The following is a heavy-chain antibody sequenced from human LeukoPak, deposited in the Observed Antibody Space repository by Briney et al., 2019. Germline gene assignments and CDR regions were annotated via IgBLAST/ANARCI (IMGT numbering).Heavy chain of an antibody. V-gene: IGHV3-23*01. J-gene: IGHJ4*02. CDR2: ISGSGGST. D-gene: IGHD3-10*01. CDR1: GFTFSSYA. Sequence: AGSLRLSCAASGFTFSSYAMSWLRQAPGKGLEWVSDISGSGGSTYYADSVKGRFTISRDNSKNTLDLQMNSLRAEDTAVYYCSTMVRGVPDYWGQGTLVTVSS. CDR3: STMVRGVPDY.